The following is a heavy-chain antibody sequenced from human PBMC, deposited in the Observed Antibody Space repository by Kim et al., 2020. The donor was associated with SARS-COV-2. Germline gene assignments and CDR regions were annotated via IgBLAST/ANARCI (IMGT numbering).Heavy chain of an antibody. J-gene: IGHJ4*02. CDR1: GFTVSSNY. CDR2: IYSGGST. Sequence: GGSLRLSCAASGFTVSSNYMSWVRQAPGKGLEWVSVIYSGGSTYYADSVKGRFTISRHNSKNTLYLQMNSLRAEDTAVYYCARSVIYYSGSSCYETDYWGQGTLVTVSS. D-gene: IGHD2-15*01. V-gene: IGHV3-53*04. CDR3: ARSVIYYSGSSCYETDY.